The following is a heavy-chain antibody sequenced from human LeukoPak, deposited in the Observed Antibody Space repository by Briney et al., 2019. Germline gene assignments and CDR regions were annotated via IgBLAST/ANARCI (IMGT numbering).Heavy chain of an antibody. D-gene: IGHD3-9*01. J-gene: IGHJ4*02. CDR2: ISAYNVNT. CDR1: GYTFTNYG. CDR3: ARDRLRYFDWLLPDY. Sequence: ASVTVSYKASGYTFTNYGMSWVGQAPGQGMEGLGWISAYNVNTNYAQKLQGRVTMTTDTSTSTAYMELRSLRSDDTAVYYCARDRLRYFDWLLPDYWGQGTLVTVSS. V-gene: IGHV1-18*01.